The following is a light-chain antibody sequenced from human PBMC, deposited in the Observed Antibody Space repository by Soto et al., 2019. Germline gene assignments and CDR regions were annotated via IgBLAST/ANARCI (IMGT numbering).Light chain of an antibody. V-gene: IGKV1-5*03. J-gene: IGKJ4*01. Sequence: DIPMTQSPSTLSASVGDRVTITCRASQSISSWLAWYQQKPGKAPKLLIYKASSLESGVPSRFSGRGSGTEFTLTISILQPDDFATYYCQQYNSYPLTFGGGTKVEIK. CDR1: QSISSW. CDR2: KAS. CDR3: QQYNSYPLT.